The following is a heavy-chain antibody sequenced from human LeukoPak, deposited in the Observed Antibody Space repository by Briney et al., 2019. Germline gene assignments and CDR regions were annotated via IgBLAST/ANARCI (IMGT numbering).Heavy chain of an antibody. V-gene: IGHV3-9*01. CDR1: GFTFDDYA. CDR3: ARERSGSSIDH. J-gene: IGHJ4*02. Sequence: GGSLRLSCAASGFTFDDYAMHWVRQAPGKGLEWVSGISWNSGSIGYADSVKGRFTISRDNAKNSLYLQMNSLRAEDTAVYYCARERSGSSIDHWGQGTLVTVSS. D-gene: IGHD1-26*01. CDR2: ISWNSGSI.